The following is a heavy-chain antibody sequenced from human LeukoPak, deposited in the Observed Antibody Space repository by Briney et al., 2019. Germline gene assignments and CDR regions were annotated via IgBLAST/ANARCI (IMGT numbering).Heavy chain of an antibody. CDR1: GGSISSSSRY. V-gene: IGHV4-39*07. J-gene: IGHJ4*02. Sequence: SETLSLTCTVSGGSISSSSRYWGWIRQTPGKGLEWIGEINHSGSTNYNPSLKSRVTISVDTSKNQFSLKLSSVTAADTAVYYCARNIAAAAPYYFDYWGQGTLVTVSS. CDR2: INHSGST. CDR3: ARNIAAAAPYYFDY. D-gene: IGHD6-13*01.